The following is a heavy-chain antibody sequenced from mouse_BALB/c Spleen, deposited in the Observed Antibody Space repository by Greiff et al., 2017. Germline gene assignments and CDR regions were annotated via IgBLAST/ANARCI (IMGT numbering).Heavy chain of an antibody. D-gene: IGHD1-1*01. V-gene: IGHV1-14*01. Sequence: VQLQQSGPELVKPGASVKMSCKASGYTFTSYVMHWVKQTPGQGLEWIGYINPYNDGTKYNEKFKGKATLTSDKSSSTAYMELSSLTSEDSAVYYCSSRLRYYGSSGYAMDDWGQGTSVTVSS. CDR2: INPYNDGT. CDR3: SSRLRYYGSSGYAMDD. J-gene: IGHJ4*01. CDR1: GYTFTSYV.